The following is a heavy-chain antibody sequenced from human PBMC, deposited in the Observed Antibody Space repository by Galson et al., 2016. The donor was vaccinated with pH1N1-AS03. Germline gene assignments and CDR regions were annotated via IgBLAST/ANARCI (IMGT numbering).Heavy chain of an antibody. CDR1: GGDFRSFA. V-gene: IGHV1-69*05. CDR2: IIPSLSAP. D-gene: IGHD3-3*01. CDR3: ARFDGNFDVGRGRVYYGMDV. J-gene: IGHJ6*02. Sequence: SVKVSCKASGGDFRSFAINWMRQAPVQGLEWMGGIIPSLSAPVYAQQFQGRVSITTDDSTYTVFMEVNRLTSEDTAVYYCARFDGNFDVGRGRVYYGMDVWGQGTTVKVSS.